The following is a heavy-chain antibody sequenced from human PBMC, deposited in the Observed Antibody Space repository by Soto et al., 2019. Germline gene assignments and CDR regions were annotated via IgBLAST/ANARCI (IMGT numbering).Heavy chain of an antibody. CDR3: ARAPGGGNSASYYYGMDV. Sequence: EVQLVESGGGLVQPGGSLRLSCAASGFTFSSYDMNWVRQAPGKGLEWVSYISTSSSTIYYADSVKGRFTISRDNAKNSLYLQMNSLRDEDTAVYYCARAPGGGNSASYYYGMDVWGQGPTVTVSS. V-gene: IGHV3-48*02. J-gene: IGHJ6*02. CDR2: ISTSSSTI. CDR1: GFTFSSYD. D-gene: IGHD2-21*02.